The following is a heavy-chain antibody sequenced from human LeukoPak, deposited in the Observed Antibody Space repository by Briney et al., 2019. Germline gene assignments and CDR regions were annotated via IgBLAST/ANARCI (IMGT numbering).Heavy chain of an antibody. CDR1: GGSFSGYY. V-gene: IGHV4-34*01. J-gene: IGHJ4*02. Sequence: SETLSLTCAVYGGSFSGYYWSWIRQPPGKGLEWIGEINHSGSTNYNPSLKSRVTISVDTSKNQFSLKLSSVTAADTAVYYCARRGAWQWLGLYCFDYWGQGTLVTVSS. CDR2: INHSGST. D-gene: IGHD6-19*01. CDR3: ARRGAWQWLGLYCFDY.